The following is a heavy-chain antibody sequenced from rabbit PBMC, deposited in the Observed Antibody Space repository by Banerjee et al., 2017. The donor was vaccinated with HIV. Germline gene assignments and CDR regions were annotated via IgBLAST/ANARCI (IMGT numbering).Heavy chain of an antibody. J-gene: IGHJ4*01. CDR1: GFSFSNKYV. V-gene: IGHV1S45*01. CDR3: ARDGGSSYHDYFNF. D-gene: IGHD5-1*01. CDR2: IDTGSGSA. Sequence: QEQLEESGGDLVKPEGSLTLTCTASGFSFSNKYVMCWVRQAPGKGLEWIGCIDTGSGSAYYATWAKARFTISKTSSTTVTLQMTSLTAADTATYFCARDGGSSYHDYFNFWGPGTLVTVS.